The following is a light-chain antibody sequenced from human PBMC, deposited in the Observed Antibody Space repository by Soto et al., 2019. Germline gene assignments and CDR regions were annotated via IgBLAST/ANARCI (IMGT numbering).Light chain of an antibody. V-gene: IGKV1-9*01. CDR2: AAS. J-gene: IGKJ4*01. CDR1: QDIRSY. CDR3: QHLHSYPLT. Sequence: DIQLTQSPSFLSASVGDRVTITCRASQDIRSYLAWYQQKPGKAPNLLIYAASTLQSGVPSRFSGSGSGTEFTLTISSLQPEDFASYYCQHLHSYPLTFGGGTKVEIK.